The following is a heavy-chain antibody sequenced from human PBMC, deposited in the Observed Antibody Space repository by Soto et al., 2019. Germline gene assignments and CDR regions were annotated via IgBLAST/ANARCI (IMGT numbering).Heavy chain of an antibody. D-gene: IGHD4-17*01. CDR1: GRSFSGYY. CDR3: ARAYGGNSGVFDY. J-gene: IGHJ4*02. CDR2: INHSVST. V-gene: IGHV4-34*01. Sequence: SETLSLTCAVYGRSFSGYYWSWIRQPPGKGLEWIGEINHSVSTNYNPSLKSRVTISVDTSQNQFSLNLSSVTAADTAVYYCARAYGGNSGVFDYWGQGTLVTVS.